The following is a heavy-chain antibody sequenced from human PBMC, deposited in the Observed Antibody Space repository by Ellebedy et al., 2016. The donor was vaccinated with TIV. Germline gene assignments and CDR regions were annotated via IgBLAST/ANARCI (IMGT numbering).Heavy chain of an antibody. D-gene: IGHD2-15*01. Sequence: GGSLRLXXAASGFSFSAYYMDWVRQAPGKGLEWVGRSRNRHDGYTTEYAPSVEGRFTISRDESKDSLFLQVNSLKIEDTAVYYCAREDWWRFDPWGQGTLVTVSS. V-gene: IGHV3-72*01. CDR3: AREDWWRFDP. CDR2: SRNRHDGYTT. CDR1: GFSFSAYY. J-gene: IGHJ5*02.